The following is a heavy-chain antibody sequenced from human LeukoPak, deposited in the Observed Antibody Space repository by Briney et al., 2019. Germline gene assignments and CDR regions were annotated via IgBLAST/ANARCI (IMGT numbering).Heavy chain of an antibody. Sequence: SETLSLTCTVSGGSISSGGYYWSWIRQHPGKGLEWIGYIYYSGSTYYNPSLKSRVTISVDTSKNQFSLKLSSVTAADTAVYYCARDGLTGAFDYWGQGTLVPVSS. J-gene: IGHJ4*02. CDR3: ARDGLTGAFDY. D-gene: IGHD1-20*01. V-gene: IGHV4-31*03. CDR1: GGSISSGGYY. CDR2: IYYSGST.